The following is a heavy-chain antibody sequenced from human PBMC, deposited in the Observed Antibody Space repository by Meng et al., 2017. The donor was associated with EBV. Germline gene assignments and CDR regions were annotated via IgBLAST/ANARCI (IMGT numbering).Heavy chain of an antibody. V-gene: IGHV4-34*01. J-gene: IGHJ5*02. CDR3: AGLRGDVYCSGGSCYPDWFDP. Sequence: QVQLQQWGAGLLKPAETLSLTCAVYGGSFSGYYWSWIRQPPGKGLEWVWEINHSGSTNYNPSLKSRVTISVDTSKNQFSLKLSSVTAADTAVYYCAGLRGDVYCSGGSCYPDWFDPWGQGTLVTVSS. D-gene: IGHD2-15*01. CDR2: INHSGST. CDR1: GGSFSGYY.